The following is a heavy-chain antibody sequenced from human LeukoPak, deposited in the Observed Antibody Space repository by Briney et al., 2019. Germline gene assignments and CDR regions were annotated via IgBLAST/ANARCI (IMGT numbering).Heavy chain of an antibody. V-gene: IGHV3-23*01. J-gene: IGHJ6*03. CDR2: ILDSGYST. CDR1: GFTFSSYA. D-gene: IGHD3-16*01. Sequence: GSLRLSCAASGFTFSSYAMSWVRQAPGKGLEWVSGILDSGYSTYYANSVKGRFTISRDNSNNTLYLQVNSLRAEDTAVYYCAKLGGHPLHNYYVGVWGKGTTVAVSS. CDR3: AKLGGHPLHNYYVGV.